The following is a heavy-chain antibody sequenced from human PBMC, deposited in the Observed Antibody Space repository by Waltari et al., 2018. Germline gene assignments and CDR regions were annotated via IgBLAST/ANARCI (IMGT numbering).Heavy chain of an antibody. CDR3: AKEGGLRFLEWSNYYYYYGMDV. Sequence: QVQLVESGGGVVQPGRSLRLSCAASGFTFSSYGMHWVRQAPGKGLEWVAVISYDGSNKYYADSGKGRFTISRDNSKNTLYLQMNSLRAEDTAVYYCAKEGGLRFLEWSNYYYYYGMDVWGQGTTVTVSS. CDR2: ISYDGSNK. J-gene: IGHJ6*02. V-gene: IGHV3-30*18. CDR1: GFTFSSYG. D-gene: IGHD3-3*01.